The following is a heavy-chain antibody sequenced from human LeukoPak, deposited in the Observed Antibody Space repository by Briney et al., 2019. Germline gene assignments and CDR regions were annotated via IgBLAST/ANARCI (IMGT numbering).Heavy chain of an antibody. D-gene: IGHD1-26*01. Sequence: GGSLRLSCAASGFTFSSYGMHWVRQAPGKGLEWVAFIRYDGSNKYYADSVKGRFTISRDNSKNTLYLQMNSLRAEDTAVYYCAKTVWDNISAPHYYYYYMDVWGKGTTVTVSS. V-gene: IGHV3-30*02. J-gene: IGHJ6*03. CDR1: GFTFSSYG. CDR2: IRYDGSNK. CDR3: AKTVWDNISAPHYYYYYMDV.